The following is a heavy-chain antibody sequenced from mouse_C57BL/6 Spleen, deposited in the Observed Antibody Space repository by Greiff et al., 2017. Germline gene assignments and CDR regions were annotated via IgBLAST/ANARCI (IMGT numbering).Heavy chain of an antibody. CDR3: ARGLRYPDY. V-gene: IGHV1-76*01. J-gene: IGHJ2*01. CDR2: IYPGSGNT. Sequence: QVQLQQSGAELVRPGASVKLSCKASGYTFTDYYINWVKQRPGQGLEWIARIYPGSGNTYYNEKFKGKATLTAEKSSSTAYMQLSSLTSEDSAVYFCARGLRYPDYWGQGTTLTVSS. CDR1: GYTFTDYY. D-gene: IGHD1-1*01.